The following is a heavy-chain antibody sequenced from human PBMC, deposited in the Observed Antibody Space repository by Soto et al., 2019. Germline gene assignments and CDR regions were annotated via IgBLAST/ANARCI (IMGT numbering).Heavy chain of an antibody. CDR1: GYTFTSYD. D-gene: IGHD6-13*01. CDR3: ARGRVTSSGWYFFDT. CDR2: MNAKSGNT. J-gene: IGHJ4*02. V-gene: IGHV1-8*01. Sequence: QVHLVQSGAEVKKPGASVKVSCKPSGYTFTSYDINWVRQATGQVPEWMGWMNAKSGNTGYAQKLQGRVTVTRNTSIGTADMELTSLRSEDTAVYYCARGRVTSSGWYFFDTWGQGTRVTVSS.